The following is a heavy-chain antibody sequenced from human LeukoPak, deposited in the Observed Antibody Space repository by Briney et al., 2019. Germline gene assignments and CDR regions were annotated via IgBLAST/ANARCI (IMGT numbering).Heavy chain of an antibody. CDR3: AGGAGVDYYGMYV. Sequence: GGTLRLSCAASGFTFSNYGLSWVRQAPGKGLEWVSAISGGGSAKYYADSVKGRFTISRENSKNKLFLQMNTLRADDTAVYYCAGGAGVDYYGMYVWGQGTSVTVSS. CDR1: GFTFSNYG. V-gene: IGHV3-23*01. CDR2: ISGGGSAK. J-gene: IGHJ6*02.